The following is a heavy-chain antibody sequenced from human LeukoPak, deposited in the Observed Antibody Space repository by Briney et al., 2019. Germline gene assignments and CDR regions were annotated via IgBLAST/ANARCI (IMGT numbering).Heavy chain of an antibody. J-gene: IGHJ6*03. Sequence: GESLKISCQGSGYSFTSYWIGWARQMPGKGLEWIGVIYPVDSDTTNSPSFQGQVTISADKSISTAYLQWSSLKASDTAMYYCARAQGYCSSTSCYNYYYYMDVWGKGATVTVSS. V-gene: IGHV5-51*01. CDR2: IYPVDSDT. D-gene: IGHD2-2*02. CDR1: GYSFTSYW. CDR3: ARAQGYCSSTSCYNYYYYMDV.